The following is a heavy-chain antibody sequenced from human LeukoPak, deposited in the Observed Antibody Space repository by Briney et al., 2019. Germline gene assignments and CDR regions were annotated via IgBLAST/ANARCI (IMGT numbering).Heavy chain of an antibody. J-gene: IGHJ6*03. CDR2: IIPIFGTA. Sequence: EASVKVSCKASGGTFSSYAISWVRQAPGQGLEWMGGIIPIFGTANYAQKFQGRVTITTDESTSTAYMELSSLRSEDTAVYYCAPSSTSHYYYYMDVWGKGTTVTVSS. V-gene: IGHV1-69*05. CDR1: GGTFSSYA. D-gene: IGHD2-2*01. CDR3: APSSTSHYYYYMDV.